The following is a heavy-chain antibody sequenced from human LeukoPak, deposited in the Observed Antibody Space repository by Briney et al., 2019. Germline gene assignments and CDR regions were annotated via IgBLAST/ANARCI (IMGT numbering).Heavy chain of an antibody. D-gene: IGHD3-10*01. CDR2: ISSSGRTI. Sequence: GGSLRLSCAASGFMFNKYWMSWVRQAPGKGLEWVSYISSSGRTIYYADSVKGRFTISRDNAKNSLYLQMNSLRAEDTAVYYCAREATYPSMVRGVIIPLYYYYYMDVWGKGTTVTISS. V-gene: IGHV3-48*03. CDR1: GFMFNKYW. CDR3: AREATYPSMVRGVIIPLYYYYYMDV. J-gene: IGHJ6*03.